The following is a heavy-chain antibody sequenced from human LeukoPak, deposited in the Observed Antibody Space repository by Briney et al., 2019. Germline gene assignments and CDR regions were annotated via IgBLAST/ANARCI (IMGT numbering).Heavy chain of an antibody. CDR2: MNPNSGGT. Sequence: GASVTVSCTASGYTFTDYYMHWMRQAPAQGPEWVGWMNPNSGGTNYAQKFQSRVTMTRDTSITTDYMENRSLGSDDAAVYYCAPRRVAADKGFDYWGQGTLVTVSS. V-gene: IGHV1-2*02. CDR1: GYTFTDYY. CDR3: APRRVAADKGFDY. D-gene: IGHD6-19*01. J-gene: IGHJ4*02.